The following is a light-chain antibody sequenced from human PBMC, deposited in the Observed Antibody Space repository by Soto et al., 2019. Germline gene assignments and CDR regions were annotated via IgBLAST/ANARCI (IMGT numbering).Light chain of an antibody. CDR1: QSVSSSY. CDR3: QQYGSSPM. J-gene: IGKJ1*01. V-gene: IGKV3-20*01. Sequence: EIVLTQSPGTLSLSPGERATLSCRSSQSVSSSYLAWYQQKPGQAPRLLIYDVSSRATGIPDRFSGIGSGADFTLTISRLEPEDFAVYYCQQYGSSPMFGQETKVGIK. CDR2: DVS.